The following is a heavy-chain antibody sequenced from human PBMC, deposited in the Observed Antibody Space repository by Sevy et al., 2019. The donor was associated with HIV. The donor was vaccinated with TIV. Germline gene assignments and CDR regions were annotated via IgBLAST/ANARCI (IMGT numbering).Heavy chain of an antibody. CDR3: AKAQGEWGTPFALDV. V-gene: IGHV3-23*01. D-gene: IGHD3-16*01. CDR1: GFSINNYA. J-gene: IGHJ6*02. Sequence: GGSLRLSCAASGFSINNYAMTWVRQAPGKGLEWVSNITAPGGRAYLADSVKGRFTISSDTSVNKGFLQMDSRRVEDTAIYYCAKAQGEWGTPFALDVWGQGTTVTVSS. CDR2: ITAPGGRA.